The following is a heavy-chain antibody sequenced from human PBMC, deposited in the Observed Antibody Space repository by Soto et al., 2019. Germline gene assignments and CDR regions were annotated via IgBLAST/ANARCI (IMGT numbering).Heavy chain of an antibody. V-gene: IGHV1-3*01. Sequence: QVQLVQSGAEVKKPGASVKVSCKASGYTFTSYAMHWVRQAPGQRLEWMGWINAGNGNTKYSQKFQGRVTITRDTSASTAYMELSRLRSEDTAVYYCAKDYYDSSGYYPPALLFDYWGQGTLVTVSS. D-gene: IGHD3-22*01. CDR1: GYTFTSYA. CDR3: AKDYYDSSGYYPPALLFDY. CDR2: INAGNGNT. J-gene: IGHJ4*02.